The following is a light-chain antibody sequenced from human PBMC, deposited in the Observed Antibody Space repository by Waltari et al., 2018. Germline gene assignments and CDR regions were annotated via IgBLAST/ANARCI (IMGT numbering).Light chain of an antibody. J-gene: IGKJ1*01. CDR3: QQHFNTPRT. Sequence: DIVMTQSPDSLAVSLRERAPTHCKSSQSVLSSSNNKNYLAWYQQKPGQPPKLLIYWASTRESGVPDRVSGSGSGTDFTLNIGSLQAEDVAVYYCQQHFNTPRTFGQGTKVEIK. CDR1: QSVLSSSNNKNY. V-gene: IGKV4-1*01. CDR2: WAS.